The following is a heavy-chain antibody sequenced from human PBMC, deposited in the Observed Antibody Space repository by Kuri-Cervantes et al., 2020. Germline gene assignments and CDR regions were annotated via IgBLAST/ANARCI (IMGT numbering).Heavy chain of an antibody. J-gene: IGHJ6*02. CDR3: AKDGGLNYDFWSGLGGPYYYYGMDV. CDR1: GYTFTSYD. Sequence: ASVKVSCKASGYTFTSYDINWVRQATGQGLEWMGWMNPNSGNTGYAQKFQGRVTMTRNTSISTAYMELSSLRSEDTAVYYCAKDGGLNYDFWSGLGGPYYYYGMDVWGQGTTVTVSS. V-gene: IGHV1-8*01. D-gene: IGHD3-3*01. CDR2: MNPNSGNT.